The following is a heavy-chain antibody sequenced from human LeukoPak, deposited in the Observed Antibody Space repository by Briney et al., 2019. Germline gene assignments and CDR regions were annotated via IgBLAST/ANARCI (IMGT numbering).Heavy chain of an antibody. V-gene: IGHV3-48*03. CDR1: GFTFRRYE. CDR2: ISSSASTI. CDR3: AELGITMIGGV. Sequence: GGSLRLSCAASGFTFRRYEMNWVRQAPGKRLEWVSYISSSASTIYYADSVKGRFTISRDNATNSLYLQMNSLRAEDTAVYYCAELGITMIGGVWGKGTTVTISS. J-gene: IGHJ6*04. D-gene: IGHD3-10*02.